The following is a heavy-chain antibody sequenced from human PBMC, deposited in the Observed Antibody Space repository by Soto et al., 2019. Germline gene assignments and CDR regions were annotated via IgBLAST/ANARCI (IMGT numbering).Heavy chain of an antibody. D-gene: IGHD1-26*01. V-gene: IGHV4-30-4*01. CDR3: ARVILGAYYYYGMDV. CDR1: GGSISSGDYY. J-gene: IGHJ6*02. Sequence: SETLSLTCTVSGGSISSGDYYWSWIRQPPGKGLEWIGYIYYSGSTYYNPSLKSRVTISVDTSKNQFSLKLSSVTAADTAVYYCARVILGAYYYYGMDVWGQGTTVTVSS. CDR2: IYYSGST.